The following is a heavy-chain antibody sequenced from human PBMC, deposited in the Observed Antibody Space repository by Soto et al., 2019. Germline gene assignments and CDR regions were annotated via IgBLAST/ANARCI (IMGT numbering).Heavy chain of an antibody. CDR2: ISYDGSDK. CDR3: AKSPNFYCSSYHCYKYYFDY. J-gene: IGHJ4*02. D-gene: IGHD2-2*01. V-gene: IGHV3-30*18. CDR1: GVTCNTLG. Sequence: SRRLSCTAAGVTCNTLGMHWVRQTPGKGLEWVAVISYDGSDKYYSDSVRGRFTISRDNSMNTLYLQMNSLRTEDTAVYYCAKSPNFYCSSYHCYKYYFDYCGQGTLVSVSS.